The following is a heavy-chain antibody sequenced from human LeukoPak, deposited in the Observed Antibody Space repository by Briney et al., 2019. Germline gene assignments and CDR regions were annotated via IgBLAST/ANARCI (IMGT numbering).Heavy chain of an antibody. J-gene: IGHJ4*02. D-gene: IGHD6-19*01. CDR2: ISSDGKNK. CDR1: GFTFSTYA. CDR3: ARDPVADFGY. V-gene: IGHV3-30*04. Sequence: GGSLSLSCAAPGFTFSTYAFPWVRQAPGTGQEWVAVISSDGKNKIYADSVKGRFTISRDNSRNTLFLQMKSLTTEDRAVYYCARDPVADFGYWGQGTLVTVSS.